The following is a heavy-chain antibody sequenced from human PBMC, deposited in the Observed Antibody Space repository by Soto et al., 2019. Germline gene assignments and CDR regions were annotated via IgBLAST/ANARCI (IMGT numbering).Heavy chain of an antibody. D-gene: IGHD3-16*01. CDR3: ARSPTFYNYVWGNSTY. J-gene: IGHJ4*02. Sequence: SETLSLTCAIYGASFSPYHWSWIRQSPGKGLEWIGEVNLSGNTYYNPSFKTRVTMSVDASKNQFSLKMGSLTAADTAIYYCARSPTFYNYVWGNSTYWGQGALGTVS. CDR1: GASFSPYH. CDR2: VNLSGNT. V-gene: IGHV4-34*01.